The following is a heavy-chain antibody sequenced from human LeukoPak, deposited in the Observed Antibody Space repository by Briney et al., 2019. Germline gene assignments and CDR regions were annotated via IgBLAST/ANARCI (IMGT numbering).Heavy chain of an antibody. CDR2: ISSSGSTI. D-gene: IGHD4-23*01. Sequence: PGGPLRLSCAASGFTFSDYYMSWIRQAPGKGLEWVSYISSSGSTIYYADSVKGRFTISRDNAKNSLYLQMNSLRAEDTAVYYCARVQKTPPIYGGNPEYFDYWGQGTLVTVSS. CDR3: ARVQKTPPIYGGNPEYFDY. CDR1: GFTFSDYY. J-gene: IGHJ4*02. V-gene: IGHV3-11*04.